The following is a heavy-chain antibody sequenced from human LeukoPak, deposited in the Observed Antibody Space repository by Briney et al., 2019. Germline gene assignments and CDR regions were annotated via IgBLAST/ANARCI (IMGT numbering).Heavy chain of an antibody. J-gene: IGHJ4*02. CDR2: LSPLSDSP. Sequence: GASVKVSCKASGPAFQTYTIAWVRQAPGQGLEWMGKLSPLSDSPNFAQKFQGRVTITADKSTSTAYMELSSLRSEDTALYYCARDWSLDTSGPFAYWGQGTLVTVSS. D-gene: IGHD3-22*01. V-gene: IGHV1-69*08. CDR1: GPAFQTYT. CDR3: ARDWSLDTSGPFAY.